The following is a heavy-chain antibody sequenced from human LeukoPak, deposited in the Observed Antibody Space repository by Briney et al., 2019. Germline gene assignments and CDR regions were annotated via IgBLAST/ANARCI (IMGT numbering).Heavy chain of an antibody. Sequence: VQPGVSLRLSCAASGFTFSSYAMSWVRQAPGMGLVWVSAITASGDSTYYVDSVKGRFTISRDNSKNTLYLQMNSPRADDTAVYYCAKSDHGFWTGYKRWGQGTLVTVSS. CDR3: AKSDHGFWTGYKR. D-gene: IGHD3/OR15-3a*01. J-gene: IGHJ4*02. CDR2: ITASGDST. CDR1: GFTFSSYA. V-gene: IGHV3-23*01.